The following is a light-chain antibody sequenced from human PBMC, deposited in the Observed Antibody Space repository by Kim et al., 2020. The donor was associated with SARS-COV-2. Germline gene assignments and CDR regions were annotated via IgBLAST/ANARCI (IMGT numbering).Light chain of an antibody. J-gene: IGKJ2*01. V-gene: IGKV3-20*01. Sequence: EIVLTQSPGTLSLSPGERATLSCRASQSISSTYLAWYQQKPGQAPRLLIYGASSRATGIPDRFSGSGSGTDFTLTISKLEPEDFAVYYCQQYSSTWDFGQGTKLEIK. CDR3: QQYSSTWD. CDR2: GAS. CDR1: QSISSTY.